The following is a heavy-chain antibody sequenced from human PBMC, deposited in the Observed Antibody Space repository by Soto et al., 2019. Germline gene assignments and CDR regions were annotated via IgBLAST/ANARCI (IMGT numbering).Heavy chain of an antibody. V-gene: IGHV3-9*01. CDR3: AKGLGSNEGGGFDY. D-gene: IGHD3-16*01. J-gene: IGHJ4*02. CDR2: ISWNSGSI. Sequence: GGSLRLSCAASGFTFDDYAMHWVRQAPGKGLEWVSGISWNSGSIGYADSVKGRFTISRDNAKNSLYLQMNSLRAEDTALYYCAKGLGSNEGGGFDYWGQGTLVTVSS. CDR1: GFTFDDYA.